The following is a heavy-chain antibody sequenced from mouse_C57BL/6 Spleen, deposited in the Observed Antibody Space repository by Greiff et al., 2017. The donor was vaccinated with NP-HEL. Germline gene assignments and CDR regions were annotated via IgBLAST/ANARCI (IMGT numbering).Heavy chain of an antibody. CDR1: GYTFTDYY. V-gene: IGHV1-26*01. Sequence: EVQLQQSGPELVKPGASVKISCKASGYTFTDYYMNWVKQSHGKSLEWIGDINPNNGGTSYNQKFKGKATLTVDKSSSTAYMELSSLTSEDSAVYSCARDDYYVRGYFDYWGQGTTLTVSS. D-gene: IGHD2-3*01. CDR2: INPNNGGT. CDR3: ARDDYYVRGYFDY. J-gene: IGHJ2*01.